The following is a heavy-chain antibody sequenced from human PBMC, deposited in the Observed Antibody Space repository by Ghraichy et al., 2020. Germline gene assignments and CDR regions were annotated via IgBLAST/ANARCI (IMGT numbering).Heavy chain of an antibody. J-gene: IGHJ4*02. CDR3: ARMGSSPLLAFDY. V-gene: IGHV3-33*01. Sequence: GGSLRLSCAASGFTFSSYGMHWVRQAPGKGLEWVAVIWYDRSNKYYADSVKGRFTISRDNSKNTLYLQMNSLRAEDTAVYYCARMGSSPLLAFDYWGQGTLVTVSS. CDR1: GFTFSSYG. D-gene: IGHD6-6*01. CDR2: IWYDRSNK.